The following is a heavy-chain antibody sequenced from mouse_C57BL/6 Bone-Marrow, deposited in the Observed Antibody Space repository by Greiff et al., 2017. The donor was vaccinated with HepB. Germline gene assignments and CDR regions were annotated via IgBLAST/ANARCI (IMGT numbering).Heavy chain of an antibody. J-gene: IGHJ4*01. D-gene: IGHD2-4*01. CDR2: IDPSDSYT. CDR3: ATGLRRNYYAMDY. Sequence: VQLQQPGAELVRPGTSVKLSCKASGYTFTSYWMHWVKQRPGQGLEWIGVIDPSDSYTNYNQKFKGKATLTVDTSSSTAYMQLSSLTSEDSAVYYCATGLRRNYYAMDYWGQGTSVTVSS. CDR1: GYTFTSYW. V-gene: IGHV1-59*01.